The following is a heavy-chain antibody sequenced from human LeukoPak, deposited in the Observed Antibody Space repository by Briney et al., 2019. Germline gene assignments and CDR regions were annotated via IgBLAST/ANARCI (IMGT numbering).Heavy chain of an antibody. CDR3: ARSRGIPDAFDM. CDR1: GFSFRSHG. D-gene: IGHD2-21*01. J-gene: IGHJ3*02. V-gene: IGHV3-23*01. CDR2: ISPRGDIT. Sequence: GGSLRLSCAASGFSFRSHGMNWVRQAPGKGLEWVSGISPRGDITYYKDSVRGRFTISRDNFKNTVSLQLNSLRAEDTAVYYCARSRGIPDAFDMWGLGTMVTVSS.